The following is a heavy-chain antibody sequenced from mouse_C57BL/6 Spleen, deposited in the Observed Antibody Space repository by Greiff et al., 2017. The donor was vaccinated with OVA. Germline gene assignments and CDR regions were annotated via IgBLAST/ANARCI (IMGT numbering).Heavy chain of an antibody. V-gene: IGHV2-6-1*01. CDR1: GFSLTSYG. CDR2: IWSDGST. CDR3: ARHPLYSNYAMDY. Sequence: QVQLKQSGPGLVAPSQSLSITCTVSGFSLTSYGVHWVRQPPGKGLEWLVVIWSDGSTTYNSALKSRLSISKDNSKSQVFLKMNSLQTDDTAMYDCARHPLYSNYAMDYWGQGTSVTVSS. D-gene: IGHD2-5*01. J-gene: IGHJ4*01.